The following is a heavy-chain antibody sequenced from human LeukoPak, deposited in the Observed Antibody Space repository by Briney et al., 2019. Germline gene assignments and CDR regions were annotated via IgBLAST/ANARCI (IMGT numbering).Heavy chain of an antibody. CDR3: AREPPIGAGGADL. J-gene: IGHJ5*02. CDR2: ISSSRSNI. V-gene: IGHV3-48*02. D-gene: IGHD6-13*01. Sequence: SGGSLRLSCAGSGFSLSSYSMNWVRQAPGRGLEWISHISSSRSNIYYADSVKGRFTISRDNGRSSLYLQMNSLRDEDTAVYYCAREPPIGAGGADLWGQGTLVTVSS. CDR1: GFSLSSYS.